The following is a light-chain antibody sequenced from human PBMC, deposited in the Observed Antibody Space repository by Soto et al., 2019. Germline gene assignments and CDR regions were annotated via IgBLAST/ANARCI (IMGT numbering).Light chain of an antibody. CDR3: QQRRNLQAT. CDR1: ESIGSL. CDR2: DAS. Sequence: EIVLTQSPVTLSLSPGERATLSCRASESIGSLLTWYQQKPGQAPRLLIYDASNRATGIPARFSGSGSGTDFTLTISSLEPEDFALYYCQQRRNLQATCGPETKVDIK. V-gene: IGKV3-11*01. J-gene: IGKJ3*01.